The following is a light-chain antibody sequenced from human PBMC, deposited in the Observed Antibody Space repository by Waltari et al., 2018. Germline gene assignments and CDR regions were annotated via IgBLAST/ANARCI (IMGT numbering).Light chain of an antibody. CDR1: QSISRY. J-gene: IGKJ1*01. CDR3: QNHERLPAT. CDR2: EAS. Sequence: IVLTQSPGTLSLSPGERATLSCRASQSISRYLVWYQQKPGQPPRLLIYEASRRATGIPDRFSGSGSGTDFSLTISRLEPEDSGVYYCQNHERLPATFGQGTRVEI. V-gene: IGKV3-20*01.